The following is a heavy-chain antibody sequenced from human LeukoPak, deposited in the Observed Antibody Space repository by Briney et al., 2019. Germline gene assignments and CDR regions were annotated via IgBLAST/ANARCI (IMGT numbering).Heavy chain of an antibody. CDR2: IYYSGTT. V-gene: IGHV4-39*01. CDR3: ARHVGYEYFDY. J-gene: IGHJ4*02. Sequence: SETLSLTCTVSGVSISSNDYYWGWIRQTPWKGLEWIGSIYYSGTTYKNPSLNSRVAISVDTSKNQFSLKVNSVTAADTAVYYCARHVGYEYFDYWGQGALVTVSS. CDR1: GVSISSNDYY. D-gene: IGHD5-12*01.